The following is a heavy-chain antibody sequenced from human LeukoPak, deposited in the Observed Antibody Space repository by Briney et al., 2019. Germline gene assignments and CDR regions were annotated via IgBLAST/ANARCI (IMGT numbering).Heavy chain of an antibody. V-gene: IGHV4-39*01. J-gene: IGHJ4*02. D-gene: IGHD2-21*01. Sequence: SETLSLTCTVSGDSISSYYWGWIRQPPGKGLEWIASINYSGSTYYNPSLKSRVTISVDTSENQFSLKLSSVTAADTAVYYCARLKGERSLFEYWGQGTLVTVSS. CDR1: GDSISSYY. CDR2: INYSGST. CDR3: ARLKGERSLFEY.